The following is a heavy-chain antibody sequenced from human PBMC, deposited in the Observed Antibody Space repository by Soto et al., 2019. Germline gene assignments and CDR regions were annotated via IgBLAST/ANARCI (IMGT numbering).Heavy chain of an antibody. J-gene: IGHJ4*02. CDR1: GGSISENW. V-gene: IGHV4-4*02. CDR3: ARPVSAPLPRGFDF. Sequence: QVQLQESGPELVKPSGTLSLTPAVSGGSISENWFSWVRRYPGKGLEVVAEVSHSWTTYYNPYLRGRVTISLDKSASQISLTMYSVTDEDTSVFSSARPVSAPLPRGFDFWGTGTLVNVTS. CDR2: VSHSWTT. D-gene: IGHD1-1*01.